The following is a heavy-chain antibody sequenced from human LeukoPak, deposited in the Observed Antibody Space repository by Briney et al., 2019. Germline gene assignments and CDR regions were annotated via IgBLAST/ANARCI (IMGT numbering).Heavy chain of an antibody. CDR1: GGSISSSSYY. J-gene: IGHJ4*02. CDR3: ARGVGGDTQDYLDY. V-gene: IGHV4-39*07. Sequence: SETLSLTCTVSGGSISSSSYYWGWIRQPPGKGLEWIGSIYYSGSTYYNPSLKSRVTISVDTSKNQFSLKLSSVTAADTAVYYCARGVGGDTQDYLDYWGQGTLVTVSS. CDR2: IYYSGST. D-gene: IGHD2-21*01.